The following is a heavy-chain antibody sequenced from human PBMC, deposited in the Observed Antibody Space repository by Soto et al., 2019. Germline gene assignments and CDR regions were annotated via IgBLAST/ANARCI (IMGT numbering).Heavy chain of an antibody. CDR2: ISYDGGNE. J-gene: IGHJ6*02. CDR3: TRDSCIVLVPVTSMDV. Sequence: QVQLVESGGGVVQPGRSLRLSCAASGFIFSTYAMHWVRQAPGKGLEWVALISYDGGNEYYADSVKGRFTISRDDSENTLYLQMIGLRAEDTAVYYCTRDSCIVLVPVTSMDVWGQGTTVTVSS. D-gene: IGHD2-2*01. CDR1: GFIFSTYA. V-gene: IGHV3-30-3*01.